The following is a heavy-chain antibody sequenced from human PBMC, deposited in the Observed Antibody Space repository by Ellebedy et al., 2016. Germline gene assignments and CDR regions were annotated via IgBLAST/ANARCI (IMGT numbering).Heavy chain of an antibody. J-gene: IGHJ4*02. V-gene: IGHV3-30-3*01. D-gene: IGHD1-26*01. CDR3: AREMAIVGATRLDFGFDY. CDR2: ISYDGSNK. Sequence: GGSLGLSXAASGFTFSSYAMHWVRQAPGKGLEWVAVISYDGSNKYYADSVKGRFTISRDNSKNTLYLQMNSLRAEDTAVYYCAREMAIVGATRLDFGFDYWGQGTLVTVSS. CDR1: GFTFSSYA.